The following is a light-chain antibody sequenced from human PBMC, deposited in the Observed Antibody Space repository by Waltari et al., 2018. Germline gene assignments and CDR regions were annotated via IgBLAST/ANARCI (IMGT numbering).Light chain of an antibody. CDR1: TSDVGSSDL. CDR3: CSYAGRGTYV. Sequence: QSALTQPASVSGTPGQSLTISCSGTTSDVGSSDLASWYQQHPGEAPKLLICEVFKRPPDTSSRFSGAKSGSTASLTISGLRPEDEADYYCCSYAGRGTYVFGSGTKVTVL. V-gene: IGLV2-23*02. J-gene: IGLJ1*01. CDR2: EVF.